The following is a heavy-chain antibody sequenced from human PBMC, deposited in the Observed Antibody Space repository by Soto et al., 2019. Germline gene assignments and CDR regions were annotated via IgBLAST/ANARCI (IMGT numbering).Heavy chain of an antibody. J-gene: IGHJ6*02. V-gene: IGHV3-23*01. CDR1: GFTFSSYA. CDR3: AKGPMITMVRGASGMDV. D-gene: IGHD3-10*01. Sequence: GSLRLSCAASGFTFSSYAMSWVRQAPGKGLEWVSAISGSGGSTYYADSVKGRFTISRDNSKNTLYLQMNSLRAEDTAVYYCAKGPMITMVRGASGMDVWGQGTTVTVSS. CDR2: ISGSGGST.